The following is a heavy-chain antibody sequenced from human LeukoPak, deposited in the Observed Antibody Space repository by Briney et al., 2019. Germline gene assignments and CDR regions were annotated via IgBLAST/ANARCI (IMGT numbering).Heavy chain of an antibody. J-gene: IGHJ3*02. CDR1: GFTFDDYA. V-gene: IGHV3-21*01. CDR2: ISSSSSYI. CDR3: ARAGRDGSGYFET. Sequence: PGRSLRLSCAASGFTFDDYAMHWVRHAPGKGLEWVSSISSSSSYIYYADSVKGRFTISRDNAKNSLYLQMNSLRAEDTAVYYCARAGRDGSGYFETWGQGTMVTVSS. D-gene: IGHD3-22*01.